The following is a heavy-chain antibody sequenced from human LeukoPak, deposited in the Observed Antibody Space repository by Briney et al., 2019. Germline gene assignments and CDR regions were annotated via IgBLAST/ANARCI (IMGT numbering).Heavy chain of an antibody. CDR1: GFTFSSYA. Sequence: GGSLRLSCAASGFTFSSYAMSWVRQAPGKGLEWVSSMSGSGGSTYYAHSVKGRFTLSRDNSKNTLFLQMNSLRAEDTAVYYCAKDRGDCYDYWGQATLVTVSS. J-gene: IGHJ4*01. CDR3: AKDRGDCYDY. CDR2: MSGSGGST. D-gene: IGHD2-21*01. V-gene: IGHV3-23*01.